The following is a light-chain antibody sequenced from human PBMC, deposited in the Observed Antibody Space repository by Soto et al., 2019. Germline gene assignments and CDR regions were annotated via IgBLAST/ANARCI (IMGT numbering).Light chain of an antibody. V-gene: IGKV3-11*01. CDR2: DTS. Sequence: ETVLTQSPATLSLSPGERATLSCRASQSVDRYLAWYQQKPGQAPRLLIYDTSNRATGIPARFSGSGSGTDFTLTISSLEPEDFALYYCQQRKYWPPVTFGQGTRLGIK. CDR1: QSVDRY. J-gene: IGKJ5*01. CDR3: QQRKYWPPVT.